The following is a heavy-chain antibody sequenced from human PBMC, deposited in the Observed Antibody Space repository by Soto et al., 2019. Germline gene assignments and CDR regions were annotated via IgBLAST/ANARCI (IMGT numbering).Heavy chain of an antibody. CDR1: GFTFSNYA. Sequence: GGSLRLSCAASGFTFSNYAMTWVRQGPGKGLEWVSANSGSGGSAYYADSVKGRFTISRDNSKNTLYLQMNSLRADDSGVYYCAKDPYSGVLVPVAIGFDPWGPGTLVTVS. J-gene: IGHJ5*02. CDR2: NSGSGGSA. D-gene: IGHD2-2*01. CDR3: AKDPYSGVLVPVAIGFDP. V-gene: IGHV3-23*01.